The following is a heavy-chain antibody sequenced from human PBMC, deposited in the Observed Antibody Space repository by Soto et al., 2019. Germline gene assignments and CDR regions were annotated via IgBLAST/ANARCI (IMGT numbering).Heavy chain of an antibody. J-gene: IGHJ6*02. V-gene: IGHV3-23*01. CDR1: GFNFSSYA. Sequence: GSLRLSCAASGFNFSSYAMSWVRQAPGKGLEWVSAISGTSGKTIYYADSVRGRFTISRDNAKNSLYLQMNSLRAEDTAVYFCARDPAIYSGKFDYGLDVWGRGTTVTVSS. D-gene: IGHD4-4*01. CDR2: ISGTSGKTI. CDR3: ARDPAIYSGKFDYGLDV.